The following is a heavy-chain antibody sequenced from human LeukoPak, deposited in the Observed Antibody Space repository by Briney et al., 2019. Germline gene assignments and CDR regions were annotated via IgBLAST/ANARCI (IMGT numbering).Heavy chain of an antibody. CDR3: VREIAY. J-gene: IGHJ4*02. Sequence: PSETLSLTCAVSDFSITNGYFWGWVRQPPGKGLEWIGCVRHRGSTYYNPSLESRGTISVDTSKNQFSLRLRSVTAADTAVYYCVREIAYWGQGILVTVSS. V-gene: IGHV4-38-2*02. CDR1: DFSITNGYF. D-gene: IGHD2-21*01. CDR2: VRHRGST.